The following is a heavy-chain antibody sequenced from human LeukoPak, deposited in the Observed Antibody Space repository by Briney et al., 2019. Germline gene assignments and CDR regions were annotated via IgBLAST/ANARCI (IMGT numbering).Heavy chain of an antibody. CDR3: ARGGYRGYSYGVRYYYYYYMDV. Sequence: ASVKVSCKASGYTFTSYYMHWVRQAPGQGLEWMGWINPNSGNTGYAQKFQGRVTITRNTSISTAYMELSSLRSEDTAVYYCARGGYRGYSYGVRYYYYYYMDVWGKGTTVTVSS. V-gene: IGHV1-8*03. CDR1: GYTFTSYY. CDR2: INPNSGNT. J-gene: IGHJ6*03. D-gene: IGHD5-18*01.